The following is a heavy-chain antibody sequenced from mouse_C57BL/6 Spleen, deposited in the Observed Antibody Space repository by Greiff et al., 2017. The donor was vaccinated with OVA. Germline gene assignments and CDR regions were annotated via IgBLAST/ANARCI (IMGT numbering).Heavy chain of an antibody. J-gene: IGHJ3*01. V-gene: IGHV1-42*01. CDR3: ARWNYYGSGTWFAY. CDR2: INPSTGGT. CDR1: GYSFTGYY. Sequence: EVKLQQSGPELVKPGASVKISCKASGYSFTGYYMNWVKQSPEKSLEWIGEINPSTGGTTYNQKFKAKATLTVDKSSSTAYMQLKSLTSEDSAVYYCARWNYYGSGTWFAYWGQGTLVTVSA. D-gene: IGHD1-1*01.